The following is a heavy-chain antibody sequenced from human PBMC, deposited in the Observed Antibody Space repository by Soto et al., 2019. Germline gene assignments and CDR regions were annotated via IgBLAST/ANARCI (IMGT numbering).Heavy chain of an antibody. CDR2: IYTKERT. D-gene: IGHD1-1*01. CDR1: GGSITNYY. CDR3: ARDNYKDGGNNWFDP. J-gene: IGHJ5*02. V-gene: IGHV4-4*07. Sequence: SETLSLTCTVSGGSITNYYWSWIRQPAGKGLEWIGRIYTKERTNYNLSFRNRVTMSVDTSKNQFSLKLDAVTAADTAVYYCARDNYKDGGNNWFDPWGQGTLVTVSS.